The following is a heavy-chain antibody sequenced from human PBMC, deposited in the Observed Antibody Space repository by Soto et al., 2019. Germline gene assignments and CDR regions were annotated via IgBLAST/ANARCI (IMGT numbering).Heavy chain of an antibody. CDR1: GFTCSNYW. V-gene: IGHV3-74*01. Sequence: VGSLRLSCATSGFTCSNYWMHWVRQAPGKGPVWVSRINEDESNTNYADSVKGRFTISRDNAKNTLYLQMNSLRAEDTAVYYCARGLFLDYWGQGTRVTVSS. CDR2: INEDESNT. CDR3: ARGLFLDY. J-gene: IGHJ4*02. D-gene: IGHD3-3*01.